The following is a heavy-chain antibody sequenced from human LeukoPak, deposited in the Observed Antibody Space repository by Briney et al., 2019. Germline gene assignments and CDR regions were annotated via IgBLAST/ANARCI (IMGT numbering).Heavy chain of an antibody. D-gene: IGHD3-3*01. CDR1: GYTFTSYY. CDR2: INPSGGST. V-gene: IGHV1-46*01. Sequence: GASVKVSCKASGYTFTSYYMHWVRQAPGQGLEWMGIINPSGGSTSYAQKFQGRVTMTRDMSTSTVYMELSSLRSEDTAVYYCARGSRLGVVERDAFDIWGQGTRVTVSS. CDR3: ARGSRLGVVERDAFDI. J-gene: IGHJ3*02.